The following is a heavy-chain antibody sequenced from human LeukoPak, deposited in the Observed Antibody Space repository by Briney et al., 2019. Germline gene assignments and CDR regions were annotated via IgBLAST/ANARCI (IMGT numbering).Heavy chain of an antibody. J-gene: IGHJ4*02. D-gene: IGHD5-18*01. CDR3: ARERLTHARGYSYGYNY. Sequence: ASVKVSCKASGYTFTSYGISWVRQAPGQGLEWMGWISAYKGNTNYAQKLQGRVTMTTDTSTSTAYMELRSLRSDDTAVYYCARERLTHARGYSYGYNYWGQGTLVTVSS. V-gene: IGHV1-18*01. CDR1: GYTFTSYG. CDR2: ISAYKGNT.